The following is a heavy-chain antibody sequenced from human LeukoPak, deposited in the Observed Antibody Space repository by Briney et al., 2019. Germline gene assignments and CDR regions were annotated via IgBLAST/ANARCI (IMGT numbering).Heavy chain of an antibody. V-gene: IGHV3-7*01. J-gene: IGHJ5*02. D-gene: IGHD2-15*01. CDR1: GFTSSSYW. CDR2: IKQDGSEK. CDR3: ARDLGYCSGGSCYSSAFDP. Sequence: GGSLSLSCAASGFTSSSYWMSWVRQAPGKGLEWVANIKQDGSEKYYVDSVKGRFTISGDNAKNSLYLQMNSLRAEDTAVYYCARDLGYCSGGSCYSSAFDPWGQGTLVTVSS.